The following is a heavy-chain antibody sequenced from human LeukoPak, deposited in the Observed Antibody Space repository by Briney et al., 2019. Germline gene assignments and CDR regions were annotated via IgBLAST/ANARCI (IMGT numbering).Heavy chain of an antibody. CDR2: ISSSSSTI. Sequence: GGSLRLSCAASGFTFDSYAMNWVRQAPGKGLEWVSYISSSSSTIYYADSVKGRFTISRDNAKNSLYLQMNSLRAEDTAVYYCARDSEASSAFDIWGQGTMVTVSS. V-gene: IGHV3-48*01. J-gene: IGHJ3*02. CDR3: ARDSEASSAFDI. CDR1: GFTFDSYA.